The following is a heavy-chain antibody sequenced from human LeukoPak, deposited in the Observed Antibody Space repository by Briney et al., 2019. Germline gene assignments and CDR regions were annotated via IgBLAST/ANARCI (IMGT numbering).Heavy chain of an antibody. CDR1: GFTFSSYA. D-gene: IGHD2-2*01. Sequence: GRSLRLSCAASGFTFSSYAMHWVRQAPGKGLEWVAVISYDGSNKYYADSVKGRFTISRDNAKNSLYLQMNSLRAKDTAVYYCARDPPLPSRDDYYYYYGMDVWGQGTTVTVSS. CDR2: ISYDGSNK. V-gene: IGHV3-30-3*01. CDR3: ARDPPLPSRDDYYYYYGMDV. J-gene: IGHJ6*02.